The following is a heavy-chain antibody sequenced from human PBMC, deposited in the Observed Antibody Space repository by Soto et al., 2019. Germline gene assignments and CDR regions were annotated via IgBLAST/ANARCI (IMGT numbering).Heavy chain of an antibody. CDR3: ARAFGYCSSTSCYTYYYYYYMDV. J-gene: IGHJ6*03. CDR2: IWYDGSNK. D-gene: IGHD2-2*01. Sequence: GGSLRLSCAASGFTFSSYGMHWVRKAPGKGLEWVAVIWYDGSNKYYADSVKGRFTISRDNSKNTLYLQMNSLRAEDTAVYYCARAFGYCSSTSCYTYYYYYYMDVWGKGTTVTVSS. CDR1: GFTFSSYG. V-gene: IGHV3-33*01.